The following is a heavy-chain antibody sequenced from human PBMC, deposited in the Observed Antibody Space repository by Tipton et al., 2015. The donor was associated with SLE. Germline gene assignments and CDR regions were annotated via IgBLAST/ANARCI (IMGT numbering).Heavy chain of an antibody. CDR2: ISDSGGSA. Sequence: SLRLSCAASGSTFRGDAMSWVRQAPGKGLEWVSAISDSGGSAYYADSVKGRFTVSRDKSRNQFSLKLNSVTAADTAVYYCAKDYNYDYPDYNWGQGTLVIVSS. D-gene: IGHD4-17*01. V-gene: IGHV3-23*01. CDR3: AKDYNYDYPDYN. J-gene: IGHJ4*02. CDR1: GSTFRGDA.